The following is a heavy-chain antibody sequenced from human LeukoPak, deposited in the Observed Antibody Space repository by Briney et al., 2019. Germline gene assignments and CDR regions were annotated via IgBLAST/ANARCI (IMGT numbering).Heavy chain of an antibody. CDR1: GFTFSSYS. CDR3: ARDHASGPQWLVRYDDY. Sequence: GGSLRLSCAASGFTFSSYSMNWVRQAPGKGLEWVSYISSSSSTIYYAAPVKGRFTISRDNAKNSLYLQMNSLRAEDTAVYYCARDHASGPQWLVRYDDYWGQGTLVTVSS. D-gene: IGHD6-19*01. J-gene: IGHJ4*02. CDR2: ISSSSSTI. V-gene: IGHV3-48*01.